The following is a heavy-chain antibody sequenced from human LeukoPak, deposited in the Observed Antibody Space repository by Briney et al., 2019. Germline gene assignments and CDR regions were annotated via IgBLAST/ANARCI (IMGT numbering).Heavy chain of an antibody. V-gene: IGHV4-31*03. CDR3: ARGRGWSPRSLFLDY. Sequence: SETLSLTCTVSGGSISSGGYYWSWIRQHPGKGLEWIGYIYYSGSTYYNPSLKSRVTISVDTSKNQFSLKLSSVTAADTAVYYCARGRGWSPRSLFLDYWGQGTLVTVSS. D-gene: IGHD6-19*01. CDR1: GGSISSGGYY. CDR2: IYYSGST. J-gene: IGHJ4*02.